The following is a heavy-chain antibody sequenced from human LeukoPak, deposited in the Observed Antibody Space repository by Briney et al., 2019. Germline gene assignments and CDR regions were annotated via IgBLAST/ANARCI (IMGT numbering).Heavy chain of an antibody. V-gene: IGHV4-59*01. CDR3: ARNLVVGATNYYYYGMDV. CDR2: IYYSGST. D-gene: IGHD2-15*01. J-gene: IGHJ6*02. Sequence: PSETLSPTCTVSGGSISSYYWSWIRQPPGKGLEWIGYIYYSGSTNYNPSLKSRVTISVDTSKNQFSLKLSSVTAADTAVYYCARNLVVGATNYYYYGMDVWGQGTTVTVSS. CDR1: GGSISSYY.